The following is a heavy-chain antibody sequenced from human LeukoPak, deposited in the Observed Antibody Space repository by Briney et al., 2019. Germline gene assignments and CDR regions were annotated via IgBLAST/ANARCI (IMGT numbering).Heavy chain of an antibody. CDR3: AKDYSNYYMC. CDR1: GFTFSSYA. D-gene: IGHD4-11*01. V-gene: IGHV3-30-3*02. Sequence: GRSLRLSCAASGFTFSSYAMHWVRQAPGKGLEWVAVISYDGSNKYYADSVKGRFTISRDNSKNTLYLQMNSLRAEDTAVYYCAKDYSNYYMCWGQGTLVTVSS. CDR2: ISYDGSNK. J-gene: IGHJ4*02.